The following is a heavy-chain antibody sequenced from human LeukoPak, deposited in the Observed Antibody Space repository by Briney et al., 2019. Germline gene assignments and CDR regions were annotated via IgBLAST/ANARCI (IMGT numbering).Heavy chain of an antibody. D-gene: IGHD1-26*01. Sequence: GGSLRLSCAASGFTFSSYAMSWVRQAPGKGLEWVGRIKSKSDGETTDYAAPVKGRFTISRDDSKNTLYLQMNSLKIEDTAVYYCTGIIKSGSFDYWGQGVLVTVSS. CDR2: IKSKSDGETT. J-gene: IGHJ4*02. CDR3: TGIIKSGSFDY. V-gene: IGHV3-15*01. CDR1: GFTFSSYA.